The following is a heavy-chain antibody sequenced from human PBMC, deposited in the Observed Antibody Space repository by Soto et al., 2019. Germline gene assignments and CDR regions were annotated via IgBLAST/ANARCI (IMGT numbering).Heavy chain of an antibody. CDR2: IYYSGST. V-gene: IGHV4-59*01. D-gene: IGHD3-3*01. CDR1: SGSMSGYY. J-gene: IGHJ3*02. CDR3: ARAGDYDFWSGYSNDAFDI. Sequence: PSETLSLTCTVSSGSMSGYYWNWIRQPPGKGLGWIGYIYYSGSTNYNPSLKSRVTISVDTSKNQFSLKLSSVTAADTAVYYCARAGDYDFWSGYSNDAFDIWGQGTMVTVSS.